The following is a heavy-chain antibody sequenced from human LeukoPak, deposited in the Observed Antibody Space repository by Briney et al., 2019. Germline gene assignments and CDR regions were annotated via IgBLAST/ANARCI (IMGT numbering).Heavy chain of an antibody. Sequence: GGSLRLSCAASGFTFSSYGMHWVRQAPGKGLEWVAVIWYDGSNKYYADSVKGRFTISRDNSKNTLYLQMNSLRAEDTAVYYCARELLMATRAFDIWGQGTMVTVSS. J-gene: IGHJ3*02. CDR2: IWYDGSNK. CDR1: GFTFSSYG. D-gene: IGHD5-12*01. V-gene: IGHV3-33*01. CDR3: ARELLMATRAFDI.